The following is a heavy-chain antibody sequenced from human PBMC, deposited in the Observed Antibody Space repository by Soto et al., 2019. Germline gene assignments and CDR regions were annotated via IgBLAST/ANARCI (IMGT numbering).Heavy chain of an antibody. CDR2: IKSKTDGGTT. J-gene: IGHJ6*03. Sequence: GGSLRLSCAASGFTFSNAWMSWVRQAPGKGLEWVGRIKSKTDGGTTDYAAPVKGRFTISRDDSKNTLYLQMNSLKTEDTAVYYCTTDMVVPAAMSDYYYMDVWGKGTTVTVSS. CDR1: GFTFSNAW. CDR3: TTDMVVPAAMSDYYYMDV. D-gene: IGHD2-2*01. V-gene: IGHV3-15*01.